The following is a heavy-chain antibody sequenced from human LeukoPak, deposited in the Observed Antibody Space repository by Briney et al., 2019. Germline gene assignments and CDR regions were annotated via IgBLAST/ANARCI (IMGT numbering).Heavy chain of an antibody. V-gene: IGHV1-18*01. CDR1: GYTFTNFG. CDR2: ISAYNGNP. J-gene: IGHJ4*02. D-gene: IGHD3-22*01. CDR3: ARAGQGYYYDTSAYYFDY. Sequence: GASVKVSCRASGYTFTNFGISWVRQAPGQGLEWIAWISAYNGNPTYAQKLQGRVTVTTDTSTNTAYMEPRSLTSDDTAVYFCARAGQGYYYDTSAYYFDYWGQGTLVTVSS.